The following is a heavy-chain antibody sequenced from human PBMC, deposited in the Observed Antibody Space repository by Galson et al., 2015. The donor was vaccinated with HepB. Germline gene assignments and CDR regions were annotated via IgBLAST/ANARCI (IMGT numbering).Heavy chain of an antibody. CDR3: ARGASLDYGDYFWYFDL. J-gene: IGHJ2*01. Sequence: SLRLSCAASGFTFSSYSMNWVRQAPGKGLEWASSISSSSSYIYYADSVKGRFTISRDNAKNSLYLQMNSLRAEDTAVYYCARGASLDYGDYFWYFDLWGRGTLVTVSS. CDR1: GFTFSSYS. D-gene: IGHD4-17*01. V-gene: IGHV3-21*01. CDR2: ISSSSSYI.